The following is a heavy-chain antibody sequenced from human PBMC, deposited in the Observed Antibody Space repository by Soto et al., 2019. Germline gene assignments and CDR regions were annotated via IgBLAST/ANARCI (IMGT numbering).Heavy chain of an antibody. Sequence: SETLSLTCTVSGFSISSYYWSWIRQPPGKGLEWIGYIYYSGSTNYNPSLKSRVTISVDTSKNQFSLKLSSVTAADTAVYYCARDLCSGGSCYFDYWGQGTLVTVSS. J-gene: IGHJ4*02. D-gene: IGHD2-15*01. CDR1: GFSISSYY. CDR2: IYYSGST. CDR3: ARDLCSGGSCYFDY. V-gene: IGHV4-59*01.